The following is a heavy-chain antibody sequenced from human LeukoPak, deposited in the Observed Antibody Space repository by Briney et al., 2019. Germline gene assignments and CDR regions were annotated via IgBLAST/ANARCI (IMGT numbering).Heavy chain of an antibody. V-gene: IGHV4-31*03. Sequence: SETLSLTCTVSGGSISSGGYYWSWIRQHPGKGLEWIGYICYGGSTYYNPSLKSRVTISVDTSKNQFSLKLSSVTAADTAVYYCARDHRIGSEYYYYYYGMDVWGQGTTVTVSS. CDR2: ICYGGST. CDR1: GGSISSGGYY. CDR3: ARDHRIGSEYYYYYYGMDV. D-gene: IGHD3-10*01. J-gene: IGHJ6*02.